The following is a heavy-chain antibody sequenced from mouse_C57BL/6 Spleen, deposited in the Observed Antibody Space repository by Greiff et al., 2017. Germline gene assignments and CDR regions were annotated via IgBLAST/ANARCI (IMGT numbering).Heavy chain of an antibody. J-gene: IGHJ4*01. V-gene: IGHV1-69*01. CDR1: GYTFTSYW. CDR2: IDPSDSYT. Sequence: VQLQQPGAELVMPGASVKLSCKASGYTFTSYWMHWVKQRTGQGLEWIGEIDPSDSYTNYNQKFKGKSTLTVDKSSSTAYMQLSSLTSEDSAVYYCARGYGSYAMDYWGQGTSVTVSS. CDR3: ARGYGSYAMDY. D-gene: IGHD1-1*01.